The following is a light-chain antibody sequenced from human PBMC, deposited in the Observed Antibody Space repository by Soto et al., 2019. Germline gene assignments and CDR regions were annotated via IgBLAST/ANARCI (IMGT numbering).Light chain of an antibody. V-gene: IGKV1-12*01. CDR2: AAS. Sequence: ILVTQSPSSVSASVGDRVTITCRASQPISNWLAWYQQKPGKAPKLLIYAASSLQSGVPSRFSGSGSGTHFTLTISSLQPEDFATYYCQQVNSLPPLTFGGGTTVEIK. CDR3: QQVNSLPPLT. CDR1: QPISNW. J-gene: IGKJ4*01.